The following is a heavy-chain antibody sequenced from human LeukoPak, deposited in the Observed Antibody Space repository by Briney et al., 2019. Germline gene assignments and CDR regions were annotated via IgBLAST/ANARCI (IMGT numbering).Heavy chain of an antibody. CDR2: IYYSGST. J-gene: IGHJ2*01. CDR3: ARAILTASGSVWYFDL. V-gene: IGHV4-31*03. CDR1: GGSISSGGYY. Sequence: SETLSLTCTVSGGSISSGGYYWSWIRQHPGKGLEWIGYIYYSGSTYYNPSLKSRVTISVDTSKNQFSLNLRSVTAADTAVYFCARAILTASGSVWYFDLWGRGTLVTVSS. D-gene: IGHD3-3*01.